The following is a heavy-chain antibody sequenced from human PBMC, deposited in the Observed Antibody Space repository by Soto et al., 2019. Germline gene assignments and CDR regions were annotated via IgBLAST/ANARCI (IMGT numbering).Heavy chain of an antibody. V-gene: IGHV6-1*01. CDR2: TYYRSKWYN. CDR1: GDSVSSNSAA. Sequence: PSQTLSLTCAISGDSVSSNSAARNWIRQSPSRGLEWLGRTYYRSKWYNDYAVSVKSRITINPDTSKNQFSLQLNSVTPEDTAVYYCARERAIAALLGGYYYGMDVWGQGTTVTVSS. CDR3: ARERAIAALLGGYYYGMDV. D-gene: IGHD6-13*01. J-gene: IGHJ6*02.